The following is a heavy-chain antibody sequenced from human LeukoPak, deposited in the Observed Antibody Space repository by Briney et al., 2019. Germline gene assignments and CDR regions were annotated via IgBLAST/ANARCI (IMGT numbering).Heavy chain of an antibody. CDR3: ARRLSSSWNDAFDI. V-gene: IGHV4-39*01. Sequence: SETLSLTCTVSGGSISSSSYYWGWIRQPPGKGLEWIGSIYYSGSTYYNPSLKSRVTISVDTSKNQFSPKLSSVTAADTAVYYCARRLSSSWNDAFDIWGQGTMVTVSS. CDR1: GGSISSSSYY. J-gene: IGHJ3*02. D-gene: IGHD6-13*01. CDR2: IYYSGST.